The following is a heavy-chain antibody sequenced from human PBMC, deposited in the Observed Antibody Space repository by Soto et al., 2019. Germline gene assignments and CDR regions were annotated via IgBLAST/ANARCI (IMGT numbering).Heavy chain of an antibody. CDR2: IDSAGDA. V-gene: IGHV3-13*01. D-gene: IGHD3-10*01. CDR3: ARGGIWGVSWNWFDT. Sequence: EVQLVESGGGLVQPGGSLRLSCAASGFTFSSHDRHWVRQVTGKGLEWVSGIDSAGDAKYPASVKGRFTISRENAKNSLHLQMNSLRAGDTAVYYCARGGIWGVSWNWFDTWGQGTLVTVSS. J-gene: IGHJ5*02. CDR1: GFTFSSHD.